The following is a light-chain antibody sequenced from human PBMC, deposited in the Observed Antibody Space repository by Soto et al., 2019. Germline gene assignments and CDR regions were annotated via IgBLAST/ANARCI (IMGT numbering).Light chain of an antibody. CDR1: SSDVGSYNY. CDR2: EVR. Sequence: QSALTQPASVSGSPGQSITISCTGTSSDVGSYNYVAWYQQFPGKTPKLMIYEVRNRPSGVSSRFSGSKSGNTASLTISGLQAEDEADYYCLSYDSSLSAFYVFGTGTKLTVL. CDR3: LSYDSSLSAFYV. J-gene: IGLJ1*01. V-gene: IGLV2-14*01.